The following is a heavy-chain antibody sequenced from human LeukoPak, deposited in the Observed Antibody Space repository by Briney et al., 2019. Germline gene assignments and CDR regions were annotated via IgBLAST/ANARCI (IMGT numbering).Heavy chain of an antibody. CDR2: IYTSGST. D-gene: IGHD3-10*01. J-gene: IGHJ4*02. V-gene: IGHV4-61*02. CDR1: GGSISSGSYY. Sequence: PSETLSLTCTVSGGSISSGSYYWSWIRQPAGKGLEWIGRIYTSGSTNYNPSLKSRVTISVDTSKNQFSLKLSSVTAADTAVYYCAREDHTMVRGVSFDYWGQGTLVTVSS. CDR3: AREDHTMVRGVSFDY.